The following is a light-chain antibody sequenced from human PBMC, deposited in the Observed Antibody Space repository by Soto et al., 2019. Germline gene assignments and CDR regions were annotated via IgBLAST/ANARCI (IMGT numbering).Light chain of an antibody. V-gene: IGKV3-20*01. CDR1: QRVDNNF. CDR2: GAS. J-gene: IGKJ1*01. Sequence: LTQSPGTLSLSPGEGATLSCRTSQRVDNNFVAWYQQKPGQAPRLLIYGASTTATGIPDRFSRRGFGRDCTPTITRLGPEDFAVYYCQQYGSSLWTFGLGTKV. CDR3: QQYGSSLWT.